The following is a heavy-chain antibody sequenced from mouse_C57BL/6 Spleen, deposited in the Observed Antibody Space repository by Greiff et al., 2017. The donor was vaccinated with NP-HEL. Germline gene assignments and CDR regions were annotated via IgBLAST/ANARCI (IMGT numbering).Heavy chain of an antibody. CDR1: GYTFTGYW. CDR3: ARWGQRRLHGFAY. V-gene: IGHV1-9*01. D-gene: IGHD3-2*02. Sequence: QVQLQQSGAELMKPGASVKLSCKATGYTFTGYWIEWVKQRPGHGLEWIGEILPGSGSTNYNEKFKGKATFTEDTNDNTDYMQLSSLTTEDSAIYYGARWGQRRLHGFAYWGQGTLVTVSA. CDR2: ILPGSGST. J-gene: IGHJ3*01.